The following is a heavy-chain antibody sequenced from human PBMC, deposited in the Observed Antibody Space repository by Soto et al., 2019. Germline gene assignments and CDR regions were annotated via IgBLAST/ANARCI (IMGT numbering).Heavy chain of an antibody. CDR2: IKSKTDGGTT. D-gene: IGHD1-1*01. Sequence: GGSLRLSCAASGFTFSNAWMNWVRQAPGKGLEWVGRIKSKTDGGTTDYAAPVKGRFTISRDDSKNTLYLQMNSLKTEDTAVYYCTTPGWNLGVYYYYGMDVWGQGTTVTVSS. V-gene: IGHV3-15*07. CDR3: TTPGWNLGVYYYYGMDV. CDR1: GFTFSNAW. J-gene: IGHJ6*02.